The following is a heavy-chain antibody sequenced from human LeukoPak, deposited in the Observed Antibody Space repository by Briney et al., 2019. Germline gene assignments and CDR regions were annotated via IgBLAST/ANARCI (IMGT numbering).Heavy chain of an antibody. V-gene: IGHV3-30*04. J-gene: IGHJ5*02. CDR3: AKLPPGSSWFSSWFDP. Sequence: PGGSLRLSCAASGFTFSSYAMHWVRQAPDKGLEWVAVISYDGSNKYYADSVKGRFTISRDNSKNTLYLQMNSLRAEDTAVYYCAKLPPGSSWFSSWFDPWGQGTLVTVSS. CDR1: GFTFSSYA. D-gene: IGHD6-13*01. CDR2: ISYDGSNK.